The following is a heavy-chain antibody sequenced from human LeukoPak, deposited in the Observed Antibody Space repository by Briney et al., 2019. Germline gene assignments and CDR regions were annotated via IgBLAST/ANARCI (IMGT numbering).Heavy chain of an antibody. CDR2: INPDGSQT. CDR1: GFTFSSYW. CDR3: ARDLRYGALEP. J-gene: IGHJ5*02. D-gene: IGHD4-17*01. V-gene: IGHV3-7*01. Sequence: GGSLRLSCAASGFTFSSYWMNWVRQAPGKGLEWVALINPDGSQTHYVDSVKGRFTISRDNAENSLYLQMNSLRADDTAVYYCARDLRYGALEPWGQRTLVTVSS.